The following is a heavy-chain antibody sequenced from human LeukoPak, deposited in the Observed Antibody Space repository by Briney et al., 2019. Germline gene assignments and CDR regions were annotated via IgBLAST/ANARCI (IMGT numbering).Heavy chain of an antibody. V-gene: IGHV1-69*04. CDR1: GYTFTGYY. D-gene: IGHD6-13*01. CDR2: IIPILGIA. CDR3: ARVAAAGSSEDY. Sequence: ASVKVSCKASGYTFTGYYMHWVRQAPGQGLEWMGRIIPILGIANYAQKFQGRVTITADKSTSTAYMELSSLRSEDTAVYYCARVAAAGSSEDYWGQGTLVTVSS. J-gene: IGHJ4*02.